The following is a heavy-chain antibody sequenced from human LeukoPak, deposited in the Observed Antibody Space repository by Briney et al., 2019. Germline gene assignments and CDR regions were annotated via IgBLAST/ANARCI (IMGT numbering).Heavy chain of an antibody. CDR2: IKQDGRDK. J-gene: IGHJ4*02. CDR3: ARHSNKYDYDSSGQSRGFDY. D-gene: IGHD3-22*01. Sequence: GGSVTLFCAASGFTLSLLWMSWVRQAPGKGLEWVANIKQDGRDKYYVHSMKWRYTISRDNSKNSLYLQMNSLKAEDTAVYFCARHSNKYDYDSSGQSRGFDYWGQGTLVSVSS. V-gene: IGHV3-7*01. CDR1: GFTLSLLW.